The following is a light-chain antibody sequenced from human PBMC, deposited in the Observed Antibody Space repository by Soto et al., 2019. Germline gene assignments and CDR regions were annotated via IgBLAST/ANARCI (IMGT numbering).Light chain of an antibody. V-gene: IGKV4-1*01. CDR3: QQYLHTPPFTHT. CDR1: RSLLSTADNKYY. J-gene: IGKJ2*01. Sequence: DIVMTQSPDSLAVSLGERATINCKSSRSLLSTADNKYYLGWYQQKPGQPPNLLIYGASTRESGVPDRFSGSGSGTDFTLTISSVQAEDVAVYYCQQYLHTPPFTHTFGHGTHLEIK. CDR2: GAS.